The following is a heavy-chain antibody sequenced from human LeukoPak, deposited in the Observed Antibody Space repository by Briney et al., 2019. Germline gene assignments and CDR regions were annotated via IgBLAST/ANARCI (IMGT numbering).Heavy chain of an antibody. CDR2: IKSKTNGGTT. J-gene: IGHJ4*02. Sequence: GGSLRLSCAASGFTFSDAWMSWVRQAPGKGLEWVGRIKSKTNGGTTDYAAPVKGRFTISRDDSKNTLYFQMNSLKTEDTAVYYCTALGYPQYFLHWGRGTLVTVSS. V-gene: IGHV3-15*01. CDR1: GFTFSDAW. CDR3: TALGYPQYFLH. D-gene: IGHD2/OR15-2a*01.